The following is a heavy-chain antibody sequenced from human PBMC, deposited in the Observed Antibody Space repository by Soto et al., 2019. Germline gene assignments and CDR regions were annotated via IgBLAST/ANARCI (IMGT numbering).Heavy chain of an antibody. V-gene: IGHV3-9*01. CDR2: ISWNSGSI. J-gene: IGHJ4*02. D-gene: IGHD6-6*01. CDR3: AKDRQLVLVYYFDY. CDR1: GFTFDDYA. Sequence: GGSLRLSCAASGFTFDDYAMHWVRKAPGKGLEWVSGISWNSGSISYADSVKGRFTISRDNAKNSLYLQMNSLRAEDTALYYCAKDRQLVLVYYFDYWGQGTLVTVSS.